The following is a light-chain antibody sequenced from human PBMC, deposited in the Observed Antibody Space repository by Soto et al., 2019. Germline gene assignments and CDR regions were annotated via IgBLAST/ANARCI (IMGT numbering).Light chain of an antibody. CDR2: VAS. CDR3: QQLYSYPYT. CDR1: QGISTY. V-gene: IGKV1-9*01. J-gene: IGKJ2*01. Sequence: DIQLTQSPSFLSASVGDRVTITCRASQGISTYLAWYQQKSGKAPKLLIYVASTLQSGVPSRFSGSGSGTEFTVTISSLQPEDLATYYCQQLYSYPYTFGQGTKLEL.